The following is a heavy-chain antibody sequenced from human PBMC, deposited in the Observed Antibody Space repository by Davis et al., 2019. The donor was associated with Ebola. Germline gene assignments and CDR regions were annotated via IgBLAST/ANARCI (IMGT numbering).Heavy chain of an antibody. CDR2: FSVTGLT. CDR1: GFAFSDYA. CDR3: AKDIQGGSSYLDN. V-gene: IGHV3-23*01. Sequence: GESLKTPCTAPGFAFSDYAMSWVRQAPGKGLEWVCDFSVTGLTHYADPVKGRFSISRDISKNTVYLQMNSLRAEDTAIYYCAKDIQGGSSYLDNWGQGTLVTVSS. D-gene: IGHD3-16*01. J-gene: IGHJ4*02.